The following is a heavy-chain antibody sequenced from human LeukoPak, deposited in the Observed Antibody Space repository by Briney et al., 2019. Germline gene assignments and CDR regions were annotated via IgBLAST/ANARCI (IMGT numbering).Heavy chain of an antibody. CDR1: GGSISSGDYY. CDR2: IYYSGST. Sequence: SETLSLTCTVSGGSISSGDYYWSWIRQPPGKGLEWIGYIYYSGSTYYNPSLKSRVTISVDTSKNQFSLKLSSVTAADTAVYYCARGATIFGVVIRFDYWGQGTLVTVSS. J-gene: IGHJ4*02. D-gene: IGHD3-3*01. V-gene: IGHV4-30-4*08. CDR3: ARGATIFGVVIRFDY.